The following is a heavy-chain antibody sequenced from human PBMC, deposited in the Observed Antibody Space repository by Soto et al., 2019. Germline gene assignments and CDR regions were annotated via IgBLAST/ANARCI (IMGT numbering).Heavy chain of an antibody. CDR1: GFTFSSYG. CDR3: ARELTQIITMTLGGMDV. J-gene: IGHJ6*02. V-gene: IGHV3-33*01. D-gene: IGHD3-22*01. Sequence: XASLRLSCAASGFTFSSYGMHWVRQAPGKGLEWVAVIWYDGSNKYYADSVKGRFTISRDNSKNTLYLQMNSLRAEDTAVYYCARELTQIITMTLGGMDVWGQGTTVTVSS. CDR2: IWYDGSNK.